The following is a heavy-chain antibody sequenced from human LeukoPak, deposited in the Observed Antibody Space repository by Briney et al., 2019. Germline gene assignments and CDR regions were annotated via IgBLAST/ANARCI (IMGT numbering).Heavy chain of an antibody. V-gene: IGHV3-53*01. Sequence: GGSLRLSCAASGFTVSSNYMSWVRQAPGKGLEWVSVIYSGGSTYYADSVKGRFTISRDNAKNSLYLQMNSLRVEDTAFYYCALTRGYSGYDLDSWGQGTLVTVSS. CDR1: GFTVSSNY. J-gene: IGHJ4*02. CDR3: ALTRGYSGYDLDS. D-gene: IGHD5-12*01. CDR2: IYSGGST.